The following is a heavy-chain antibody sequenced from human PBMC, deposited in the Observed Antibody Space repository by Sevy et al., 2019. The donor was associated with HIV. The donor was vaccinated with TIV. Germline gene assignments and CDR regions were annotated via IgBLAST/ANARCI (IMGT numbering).Heavy chain of an antibody. CDR3: ASLLTPAGGY. CDR1: GFTFSNSA. V-gene: IGHV3-23*01. D-gene: IGHD2-2*01. CDR2: ISGSGGRT. Sequence: GGSLRLSCAASGFTFSNSAMNWVRQAPGKGLEWVSGISGSGGRTYYAESGKGRFTISRDNSKNTLYLQMNSLRAEDTATYYCASLLTPAGGYRGQGTLVTVSS. J-gene: IGHJ4*02.